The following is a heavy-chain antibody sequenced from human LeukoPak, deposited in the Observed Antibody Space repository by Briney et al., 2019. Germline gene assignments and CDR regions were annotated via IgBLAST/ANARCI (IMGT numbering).Heavy chain of an antibody. CDR2: IKSKTDGGTT. Sequence: GGSLRLSCAASEFSFNNAWMSWVRQAPGKGLEWVGRIKSKTDGGTTDYAAPVKGRFTISRDDSKNTLYLQMNSLKIEDTAVYYCTMIITSGSFDYWGQGTLVTVSS. CDR3: TMIITSGSFDY. CDR1: EFSFNNAW. V-gene: IGHV3-15*01. J-gene: IGHJ4*02. D-gene: IGHD1-26*01.